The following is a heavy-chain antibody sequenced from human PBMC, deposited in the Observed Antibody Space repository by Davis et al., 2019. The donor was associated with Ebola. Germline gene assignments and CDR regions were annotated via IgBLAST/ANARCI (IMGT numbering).Heavy chain of an antibody. Sequence: ASVKVSCKASGYTFTNYYMHSVRQAPGQGLEWMGLINLKDGRTIYAQKFQGRVTVTRDTSTTTVYMDLSSLRSEDTALYYCTTPGGQDSGYDVFDIWGQGTMVTVSS. CDR2: INLKDGRT. CDR1: GYTFTNYY. V-gene: IGHV1-46*03. D-gene: IGHD5-12*01. J-gene: IGHJ3*02. CDR3: TTPGGQDSGYDVFDI.